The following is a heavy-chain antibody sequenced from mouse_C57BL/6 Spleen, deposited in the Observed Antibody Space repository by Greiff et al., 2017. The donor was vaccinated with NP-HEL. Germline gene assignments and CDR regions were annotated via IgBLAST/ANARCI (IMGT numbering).Heavy chain of an antibody. J-gene: IGHJ1*03. CDR3: TSYFDV. CDR2: IDPENGDT. Sequence: DVKLVESGAELVRPGASVKLSCTASGFNIKDDYMHWVKQRPEQGLEWIGWIDPENGDTEYASKFQGKATITADTSSNTAYLQLSSLTSEDTAVYYCTSYFDVWGTGTTVTVSS. V-gene: IGHV14-4*01. CDR1: GFNIKDDY.